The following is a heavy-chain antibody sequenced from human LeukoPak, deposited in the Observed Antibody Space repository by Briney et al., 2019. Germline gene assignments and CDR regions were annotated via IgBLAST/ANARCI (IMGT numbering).Heavy chain of an antibody. V-gene: IGHV4-39*01. CDR1: GGSLSSSSYY. Sequence: SETLSLTCTVSGGSLSSSSYYWDWHRQPAGKGREWIGSIYDSGRTYYNPSHKSRITLSENTSKKQFSLNLSSVTAADTAVYYCANLRERSYYARGFDYWGQGTLVTVSS. D-gene: IGHD1-26*01. CDR2: IYDSGRT. CDR3: ANLRERSYYARGFDY. J-gene: IGHJ4*02.